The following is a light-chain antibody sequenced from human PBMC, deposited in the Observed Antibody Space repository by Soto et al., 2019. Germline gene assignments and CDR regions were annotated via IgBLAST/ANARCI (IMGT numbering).Light chain of an antibody. CDR1: QSVSSY. CDR2: DAS. Sequence: EIVLTQSPATLSLSPRERATLSCRASQSVSSYLACYQQKPGQDPRLLIYDASNRATGIPAWFSGSRSGTDLTLTISSLEPEDLAVYYCQQRSNWPLWTFGQGNKLEIK. J-gene: IGKJ2*02. CDR3: QQRSNWPLWT. V-gene: IGKV3-11*01.